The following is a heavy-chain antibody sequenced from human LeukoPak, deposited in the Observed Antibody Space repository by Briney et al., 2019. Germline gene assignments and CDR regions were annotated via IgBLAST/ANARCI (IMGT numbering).Heavy chain of an antibody. CDR2: ISRSGSTK. CDR3: AKDPTHSSWYYFDY. V-gene: IGHV3-11*01. CDR1: GFTFSDYN. D-gene: IGHD6-13*01. J-gene: IGHJ4*02. Sequence: GGSLRLSCAASGFTFSDYNMRWIRQAPGKGLEWVSSISRSGSTKYYADSVKGRFTISRDNAKNSLYLQMNSLRAEDTALYYCAKDPTHSSWYYFDYWGQGTLVTVSS.